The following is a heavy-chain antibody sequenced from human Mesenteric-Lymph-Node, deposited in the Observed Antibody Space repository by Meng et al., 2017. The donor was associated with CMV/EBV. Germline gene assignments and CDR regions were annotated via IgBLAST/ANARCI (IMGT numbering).Heavy chain of an antibody. J-gene: IGHJ4*02. Sequence: GCALRNSGGSVGWIRQPPGKALEWLALIYWDGDKLHSPSLNNRHTITKDTSKNQVVLSLTNMGPKDTGTYYCVHTYYYGSGSAPFDFWGQGTLVTVSS. CDR2: IYWDGDK. CDR3: VHTYYYGSGSAPFDF. D-gene: IGHD3-10*01. V-gene: IGHV2-5*02. CDR1: GCALRNSGGS.